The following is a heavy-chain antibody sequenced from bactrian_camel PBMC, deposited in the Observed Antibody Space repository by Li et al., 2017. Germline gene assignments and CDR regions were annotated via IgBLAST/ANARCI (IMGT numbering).Heavy chain of an antibody. D-gene: IGHD3*01. J-gene: IGHJ7*01. V-gene: IGHV3S55*01. CDR2: IESDGST. Sequence: HVQLVESGGGLVQVGGSLRLSCVASGDTIGRYCMGWFRQIPDREREGVAGIESDGSTSYADSVKGRFAISKDSAKNTLYLQMNSLKPEDTAIYYCAALEGMRWGPVGGVCSKYAMDYWGKGTQVTVS. CDR1: GDTIGRYC.